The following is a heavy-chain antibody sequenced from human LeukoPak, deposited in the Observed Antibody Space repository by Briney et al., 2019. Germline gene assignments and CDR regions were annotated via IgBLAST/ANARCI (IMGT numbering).Heavy chain of an antibody. V-gene: IGHV3-23*01. CDR3: AKVVSGYHFDY. D-gene: IGHD5-12*01. CDR2: ISGSGGNT. CDR1: GFTFSIHG. Sequence: GGSLRLLCAVSGFTFSIHGMSGVPRAPGKGPEWVSGISGSGGNTYYADFVKGRFTISRDNSQNTLYLQMNTLRAEDTAVYYCAKVVSGYHFDYWGQGSLVTVSS. J-gene: IGHJ4*02.